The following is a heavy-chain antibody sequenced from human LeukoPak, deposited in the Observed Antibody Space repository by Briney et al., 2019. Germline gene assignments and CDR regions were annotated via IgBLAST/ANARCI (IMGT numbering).Heavy chain of an antibody. Sequence: PSETLSLTCTVSGYSINSAFYWGWIRVPPGKGLEWIGSVFHRGTTYYNSSLKSRVNISIDTSKNQFSLKLNSLTAEDTAMYYCVRDGYYGSGSPGWFRPWGPGTLVIVSA. J-gene: IGHJ5*02. CDR3: VRDGYYGSGSPGWFRP. D-gene: IGHD3-10*01. V-gene: IGHV4-38-2*02. CDR2: VFHRGTT. CDR1: GYSINSAFY.